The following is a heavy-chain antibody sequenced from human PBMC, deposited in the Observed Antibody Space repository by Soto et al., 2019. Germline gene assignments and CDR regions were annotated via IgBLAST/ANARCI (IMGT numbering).Heavy chain of an antibody. CDR2: MWPSGGT. J-gene: IGHJ5*02. D-gene: IGHD2-8*01. CDR1: GVSISSTNW. Sequence: PSETLSLTCAVSGVSISSTNWRTWVRQAPGKGLEWIGEMWPSGGTTYNPSLQNRVTISVDSSKNHLSLTLTSVTAADTAIYYCARCLHCSNGGRFDPWGQGALVTVSS. V-gene: IGHV4-4*02. CDR3: ARCLHCSNGGRFDP.